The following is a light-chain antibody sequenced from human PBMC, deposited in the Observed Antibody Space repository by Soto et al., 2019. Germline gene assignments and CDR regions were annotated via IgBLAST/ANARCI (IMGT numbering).Light chain of an antibody. CDR3: QQSYSTPIT. J-gene: IGKJ5*01. CDR1: QSISSY. V-gene: IGKV1-39*01. CDR2: AAS. Sequence: DIKMTQSPSSLSASVAESVTITCRASQSISSYLNWYQQKPGKAPKLLIYAASSLQSGVPSKFSGSGSGTDFTLTISSLQPEDFATYYCQQSYSTPITFGQGTRLEN.